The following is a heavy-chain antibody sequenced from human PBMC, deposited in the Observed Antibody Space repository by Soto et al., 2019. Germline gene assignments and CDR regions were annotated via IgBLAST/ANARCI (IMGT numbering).Heavy chain of an antibody. CDR3: ARWELWSAGPFDY. CDR1: GGSISSYY. Sequence: PSETLSLTCTVSGGSISSYYWSWIRQPPGKGLEWIGYIYYSGSTNYNPSLKSRVTISVDTSKNQFSLKLSSVTAADTAVYYCARWELWSAGPFDYWGQGTLVTVSS. J-gene: IGHJ4*02. CDR2: IYYSGST. D-gene: IGHD1-26*01. V-gene: IGHV4-59*01.